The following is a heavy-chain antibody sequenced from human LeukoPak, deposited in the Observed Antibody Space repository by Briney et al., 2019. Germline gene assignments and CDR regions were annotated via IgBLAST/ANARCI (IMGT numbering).Heavy chain of an antibody. V-gene: IGHV1-69-2*01. J-gene: IGHJ4*02. D-gene: IGHD3-10*01. CDR3: ATSGTGGDY. CDR1: GYTFTDYY. Sequence: ASVKVSCKASGYTFTDYYMHWVQQAPGKGLEWTGRVDPEDGETIYAEKFQGRVTITADTSTDTAYMELSSLRSEDTAVYYCATSGTGGDYWGQGTLVTVSS. CDR2: VDPEDGET.